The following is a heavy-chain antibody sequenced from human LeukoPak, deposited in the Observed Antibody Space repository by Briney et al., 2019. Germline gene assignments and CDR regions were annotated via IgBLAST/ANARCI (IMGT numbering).Heavy chain of an antibody. CDR1: GYTFTSYD. CDR2: MNPNSGNT. D-gene: IGHD3-10*01. Sequence: ASVKVSCKASGYTFTSYDINWVRQATGQGLEWMEWMNPNSGNTGYAQKFQGRVTITRNTSISTAYMELSSLRSEDTAVYYCVFSALYGSGRNDAFDIWGQGTMVTVSS. J-gene: IGHJ3*02. V-gene: IGHV1-8*03. CDR3: VFSALYGSGRNDAFDI.